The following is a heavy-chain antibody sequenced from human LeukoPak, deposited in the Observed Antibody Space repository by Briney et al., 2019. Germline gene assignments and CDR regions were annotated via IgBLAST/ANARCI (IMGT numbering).Heavy chain of an antibody. CDR1: GFTFSSYK. Sequence: LSCAASGFTFSSYKMYGVRPAPGKGLEWASNMSSSGSTIHYVDTVKGRFTISRDNAQNSLYLQMNSLRAEDTAVYYCARVSGIAVAGSYFQHWGQGTLVTVSS. V-gene: IGHV3-48*03. J-gene: IGHJ1*01. CDR2: MSSSGSTI. CDR3: ARVSGIAVAGSYFQH. D-gene: IGHD6-19*01.